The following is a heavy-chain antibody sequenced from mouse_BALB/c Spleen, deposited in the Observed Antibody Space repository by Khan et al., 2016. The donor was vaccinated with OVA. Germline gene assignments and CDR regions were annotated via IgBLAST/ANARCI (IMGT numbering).Heavy chain of an antibody. CDR1: GYSFTSYY. Sequence: VQLQQSGPELMKPGASVNISCKASGYSFTSYYIHWVKQSHGKSLEWIGYIDPFNGGTDYNQKFKGKATLTVDKSSNPAFMPLSSLASEDSAVYSCARDTFDYWGQGTLVTVSA. CDR3: ARDTFDY. J-gene: IGHJ3*01. CDR2: IDPFNGGT. V-gene: IGHV1S135*01.